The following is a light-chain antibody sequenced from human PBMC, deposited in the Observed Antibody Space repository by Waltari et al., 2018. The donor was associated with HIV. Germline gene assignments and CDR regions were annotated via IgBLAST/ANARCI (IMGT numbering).Light chain of an antibody. Sequence: QSALTQPRSVSGSPGQSVSISCTGTSSDAGGYIYVSWYQQHPDKAPKLMIYDVSQRPSGVPDRFSGSKSGNTASLTISGLQAEDEADYYCCSYAGIYTYVKFGGGTKLTVL. V-gene: IGLV2-11*01. CDR1: SSDAGGYIY. CDR3: CSYAGIYTYVK. J-gene: IGLJ2*01. CDR2: DVS.